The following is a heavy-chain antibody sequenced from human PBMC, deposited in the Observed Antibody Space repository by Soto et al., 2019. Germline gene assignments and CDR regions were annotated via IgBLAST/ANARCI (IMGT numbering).Heavy chain of an antibody. V-gene: IGHV1-18*01. D-gene: IGHD2-2*01. J-gene: IGHJ4*02. Sequence: ASVKVSCKASGYTFTSYGISWVRQAPGQGLEWMGWISAYNGNTNYAQKLQGRITMTTDTSTSTAYMELRSLRSDDTAVYYCARGRLGVVPAALLDYWGQGTLVTVSS. CDR1: GYTFTSYG. CDR3: ARGRLGVVPAALLDY. CDR2: ISAYNGNT.